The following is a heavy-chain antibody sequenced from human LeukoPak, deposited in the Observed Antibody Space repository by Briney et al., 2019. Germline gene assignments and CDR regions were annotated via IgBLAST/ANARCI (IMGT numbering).Heavy chain of an antibody. V-gene: IGHV4-59*12. D-gene: IGHD1-1*01. Sequence: SETLSLTCTVSGGSISSYYWSWIRQPPGKGLEWIGYIYYSGSTNYNPSLKSRVTISVDTSKNQFSLKLSSVTAADTAVYYCARIHNPATGTTSTPLYYFDYWGQGTLVTVSS. CDR3: ARIHNPATGTTSTPLYYFDY. CDR1: GGSISSYY. CDR2: IYYSGST. J-gene: IGHJ4*02.